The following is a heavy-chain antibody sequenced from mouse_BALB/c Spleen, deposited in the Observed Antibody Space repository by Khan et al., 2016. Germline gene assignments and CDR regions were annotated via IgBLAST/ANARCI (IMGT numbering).Heavy chain of an antibody. Sequence: EVQLQQSGPGLVKPSQSLSLTCTVTGYSITSDYAWNWIRQFPGNKLEWMGYISYSGSTSYNPSLKSRISITRDTSKNQFFLQLNSVTTEDTATYYCARREITTWVYYFDYWGQGTTLTVSS. CDR3: ARREITTWVYYFDY. CDR2: ISYSGST. CDR1: GYSITSDYA. J-gene: IGHJ2*01. D-gene: IGHD2-4*01. V-gene: IGHV3-2*02.